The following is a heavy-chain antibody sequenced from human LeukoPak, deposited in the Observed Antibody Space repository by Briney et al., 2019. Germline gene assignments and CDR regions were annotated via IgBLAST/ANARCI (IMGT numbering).Heavy chain of an antibody. Sequence: GGSLRLACAASGFTFSSYEMNWVRQAPGKGLEWVSYISTSGSTIYYADSVKGRFTISRDNAKNSLYLQMNSLRAEDTAVYYCARGTGYYLDPWGQGTLVTVSS. D-gene: IGHD3-22*01. CDR2: ISTSGSTI. V-gene: IGHV3-48*03. J-gene: IGHJ5*02. CDR3: ARGTGYYLDP. CDR1: GFTFSSYE.